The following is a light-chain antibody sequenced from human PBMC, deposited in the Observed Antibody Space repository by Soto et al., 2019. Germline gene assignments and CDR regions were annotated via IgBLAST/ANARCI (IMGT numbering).Light chain of an antibody. CDR1: ISDVGGYDY. CDR2: DVS. CDR3: SSYTTSSTYV. V-gene: IGLV2-14*01. Sequence: QSVLTQPASVSGSHGQSITISCTGTISDVGGYDYVSWYQQHPGKAPKLMIYDVSNRPSGVSNRFSGSKSGNTASLTISGLQADDEADYYCSSYTTSSTYVFGTGTKVTVL. J-gene: IGLJ1*01.